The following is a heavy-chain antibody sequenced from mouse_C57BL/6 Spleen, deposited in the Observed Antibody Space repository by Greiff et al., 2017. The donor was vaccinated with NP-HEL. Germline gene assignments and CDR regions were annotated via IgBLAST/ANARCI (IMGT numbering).Heavy chain of an antibody. J-gene: IGHJ3*01. CDR3: ASTLDYYGSSPFAY. V-gene: IGHV5-17*01. D-gene: IGHD1-1*01. CDR1: GFTFSDYG. CDR2: ISSGSSTI. Sequence: EVQRVESGGGLVKPGGSLKLSCAASGFTFSDYGMHWVRQAPEKGLEWVAYISSGSSTIYYADTVKGRFTISRDNAKNTLFLQMTSLRSEDTAMYYCASTLDYYGSSPFAYWGQGTLVTVSA.